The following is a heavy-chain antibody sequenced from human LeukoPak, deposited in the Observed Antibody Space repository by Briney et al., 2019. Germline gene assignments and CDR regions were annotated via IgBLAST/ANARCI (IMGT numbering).Heavy chain of an antibody. CDR2: INHSGST. V-gene: IGHV4-39*07. CDR1: GGSISSSSYY. Sequence: SETLSLTCTVSGGSISSSSYYWGWIRRPPGKGLEWIVEINHSGSTNYNPSLKSRVTISVDTSKNQFSLKLSSVTAADTAVYYCARGGFKGSVVGAIFDYWGQGTLVTVSS. D-gene: IGHD1-26*01. CDR3: ARGGFKGSVVGAIFDY. J-gene: IGHJ4*02.